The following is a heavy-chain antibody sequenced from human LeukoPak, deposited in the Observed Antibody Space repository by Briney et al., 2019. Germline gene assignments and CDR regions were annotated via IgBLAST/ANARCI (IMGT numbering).Heavy chain of an antibody. CDR1: GFTFSSYG. D-gene: IGHD3-16*02. Sequence: QPGGSLRLSCAASGFTFSSYGIHWVRQAPGKGLEWVAAIAYDGSNKYYADSVKGRFTISRDNSKKTLYLQMNSLRAEDTAVYYCARDQGLVVHGKYHYYGMDVWGQGTTVTVSS. J-gene: IGHJ6*02. V-gene: IGHV3-30*03. CDR2: IAYDGSNK. CDR3: ARDQGLVVHGKYHYYGMDV.